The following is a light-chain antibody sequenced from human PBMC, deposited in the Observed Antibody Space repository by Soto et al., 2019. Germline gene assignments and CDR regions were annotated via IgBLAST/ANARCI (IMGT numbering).Light chain of an antibody. Sequence: EIVMTQSPATLSVSPGERATLSCRASQSVSSNLAWYQQKPGQAPRLLIYGASTRATGIPARFSGNGYGTEFTPTISSLQSENFAVYYCQQYNTWWTVGQRTKVEIK. V-gene: IGKV3-15*01. CDR1: QSVSSN. CDR3: QQYNTWWT. J-gene: IGKJ1*01. CDR2: GAS.